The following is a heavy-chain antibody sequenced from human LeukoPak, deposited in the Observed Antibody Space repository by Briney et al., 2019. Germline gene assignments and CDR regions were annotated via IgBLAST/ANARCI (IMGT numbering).Heavy chain of an antibody. CDR3: ARIEGYCTNGVCYTGYFQH. CDR2: LDWHADK. D-gene: IGHD2-8*01. Sequence: SGPTLVNPTQTLTLTCTFSGFSLSTSGMCVSWIRQPPGKALEWLAPLDWHADKYYSTSLKSRLAICKDTSKNQVVLTMSSMDPVDTATYYCARIEGYCTNGVCYTGYFQHWGQGTLVTVSS. V-gene: IGHV2-70*01. J-gene: IGHJ1*01. CDR1: GFSLSTSGMC.